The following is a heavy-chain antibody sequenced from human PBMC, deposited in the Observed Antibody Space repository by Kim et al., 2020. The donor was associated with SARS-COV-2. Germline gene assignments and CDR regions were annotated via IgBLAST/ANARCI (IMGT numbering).Heavy chain of an antibody. CDR2: ISGSGGST. Sequence: GGSLRLSCAASGFTFSSYAMSWVRQAPGKGLEWVSAISGSGGSTYYADSGKGRFTISRDNSKNTQYLQMNSLRAEDTAVYYCAKGFAGDYYYWGQGTLVTVSS. V-gene: IGHV3-23*01. CDR1: GFTFSSYA. CDR3: AKGFAGDYYY. D-gene: IGHD4-17*01. J-gene: IGHJ4*02.